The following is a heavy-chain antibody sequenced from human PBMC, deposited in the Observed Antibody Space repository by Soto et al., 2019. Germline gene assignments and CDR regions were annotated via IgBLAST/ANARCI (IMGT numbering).Heavy chain of an antibody. CDR3: GPRPGGGGY. D-gene: IGHD3-10*01. Sequence: EVQLVESGGGLIQPGGSLRLSCAVSGFTVSNNYMSWVRQAPGKGLEGVSVIYSGGYTAYGDSVKGRFTISRDNSKNTRILKIKGPRADDPAVFSCGPRPGGGGYWGQGTLVTVSS. CDR1: GFTVSNNY. V-gene: IGHV3-53*01. CDR2: IYSGGYT. J-gene: IGHJ4*02.